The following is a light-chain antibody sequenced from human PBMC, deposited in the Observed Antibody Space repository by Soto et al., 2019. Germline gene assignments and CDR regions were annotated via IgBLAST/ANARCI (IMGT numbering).Light chain of an antibody. V-gene: IGKV1-5*03. Sequence: DIQMTQSPSTLSASVGDRVTITCRASQSINNWLAWYQQKPGKAPKLLIYKASSVDSGVPSSLSGSGSGTEFTLLSSGLEADDFPTYYFHQYNTSLRTFGQGTKGEIK. J-gene: IGKJ1*01. CDR3: HQYNTSLRT. CDR1: QSINNW. CDR2: KAS.